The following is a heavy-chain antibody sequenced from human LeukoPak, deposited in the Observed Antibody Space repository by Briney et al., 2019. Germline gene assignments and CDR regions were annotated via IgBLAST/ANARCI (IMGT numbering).Heavy chain of an antibody. CDR2: IIPIFGTA. V-gene: IGHV1-69*13. CDR3: ARELREHTSLGFDL. J-gene: IGHJ2*01. CDR1: GGTFSSYA. Sequence: SVKVSCKASGGTFSSYAISWVRQAPGQGLEWMGGIIPIFGTANYAQKFQGRVTITADESTSTAYIELSSLRSEDTAVYYCARELREHTSLGFDLWGRGTLVTVSS. D-gene: IGHD1/OR15-1a*01.